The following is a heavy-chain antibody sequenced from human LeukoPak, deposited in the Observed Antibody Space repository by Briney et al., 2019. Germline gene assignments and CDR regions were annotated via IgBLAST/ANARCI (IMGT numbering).Heavy chain of an antibody. Sequence: GGSLRLSCAASGFTFSSYGMHWVRQAPGKGLEWVAFIRYDGSNKYYADSVKGRFTISRDNSKNTLYLQMNSLRAEDTAVYYCAREESLLWFEWGMDVWGQGTTVTVSS. CDR3: AREESLLWFEWGMDV. J-gene: IGHJ6*02. D-gene: IGHD3-10*01. CDR1: GFTFSSYG. V-gene: IGHV3-30*02. CDR2: IRYDGSNK.